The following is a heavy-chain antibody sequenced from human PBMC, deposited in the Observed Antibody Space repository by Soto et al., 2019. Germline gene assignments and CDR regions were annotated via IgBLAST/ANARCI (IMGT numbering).Heavy chain of an antibody. D-gene: IGHD3-22*01. V-gene: IGHV4-39*07. J-gene: IGHJ5*02. CDR2: IYYSGST. Sequence: KASETLSLTCTVPGGSISSSSYYWGWIRQPPGKGLEWIGSIYYSGSTYYNPSLKSRVTISVDTSKNQFSLKLSSVTAADTAVYYCAREKRGYDSSGYDSWFDPWGQGTLVTVSS. CDR3: AREKRGYDSSGYDSWFDP. CDR1: GGSISSSSYY.